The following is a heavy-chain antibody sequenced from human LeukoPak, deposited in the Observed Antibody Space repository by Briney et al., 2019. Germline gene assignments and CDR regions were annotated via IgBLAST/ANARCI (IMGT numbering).Heavy chain of an antibody. CDR3: ARDGPLDGDIGNY. V-gene: IGHV3-7*01. Sequence: GGSLRLSCAASGFTFSSYWMSWVRQAPGKGLEWVANIKQDGSEKYYVDSVKGRFTISRDNAKNPLYLQMNILRAEDTAVYYCARDGPLDGDIGNYWGQGTLVTVSS. J-gene: IGHJ4*02. CDR2: IKQDGSEK. CDR1: GFTFSSYW. D-gene: IGHD5-24*01.